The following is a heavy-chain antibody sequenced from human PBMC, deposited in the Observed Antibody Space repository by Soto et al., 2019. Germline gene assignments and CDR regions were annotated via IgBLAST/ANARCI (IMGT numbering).Heavy chain of an antibody. D-gene: IGHD3-16*01. CDR3: AKDAIANHALWLIHX. V-gene: IGHV3-23*01. CDR1: GFIFSDYA. J-gene: IGHJ4*01. CDR2: LLSPGRST. Sequence: GGSLRLSCAASGFIFSDYAMTWARQAPGKELEWVSGLLSPGRSTYYADSVKVRFTISVDTSANTVYLQMDSLRAEDTAVYYCAKDAIANHALWLIHXWGHGTVLTIS.